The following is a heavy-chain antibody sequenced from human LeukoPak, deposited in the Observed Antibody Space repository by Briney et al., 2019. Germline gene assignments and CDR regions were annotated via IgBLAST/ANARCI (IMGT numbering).Heavy chain of an antibody. D-gene: IGHD3-10*01. V-gene: IGHV1-69*05. CDR2: IIPIFGTA. CDR1: GGTFSSYA. CDR3: ARELWFGEFNWSDP. J-gene: IGHJ5*02. Sequence: SVKVSCKASGGTFSSYAISWVRQAPGQGLEWMGGIIPIFGTANYAQKFQGRVTITTDESTSTAYMELSSLRSEDTAVYYCARELWFGEFNWSDPWGQGTLVTVSS.